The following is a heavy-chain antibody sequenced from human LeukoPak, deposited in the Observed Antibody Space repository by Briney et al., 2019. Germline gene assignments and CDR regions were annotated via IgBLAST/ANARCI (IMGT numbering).Heavy chain of an antibody. J-gene: IGHJ4*02. D-gene: IGHD6-13*01. V-gene: IGHV3-30-3*01. CDR3: ARIHADSSWYEGFDY. Sequence: GGSLRLSCAASGFSLSSYAMHWVRQAPGKGLEWVAVISYDGSNKYYADSVKGRFTISRDNSKNTLYLQMNSLRAEDTAVYYCARIHADSSWYEGFDYWGQGTLVTVSS. CDR2: ISYDGSNK. CDR1: GFSLSSYA.